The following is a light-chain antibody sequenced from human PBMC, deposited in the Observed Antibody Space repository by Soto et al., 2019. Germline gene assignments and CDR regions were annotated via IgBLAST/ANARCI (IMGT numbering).Light chain of an antibody. CDR1: SSDVGGYNY. Sequence: QSVLTQPASVSGSPGQSITISCTGTSSDVGGYNYVSWYQQHPGKAPKLMIYDVSNRPSGVSNRFSGSKSGNTASLTISGLQAEDEADYYCCSYTGSSTLGVFGGGTQLTVL. V-gene: IGLV2-14*01. J-gene: IGLJ2*01. CDR3: CSYTGSSTLGV. CDR2: DVS.